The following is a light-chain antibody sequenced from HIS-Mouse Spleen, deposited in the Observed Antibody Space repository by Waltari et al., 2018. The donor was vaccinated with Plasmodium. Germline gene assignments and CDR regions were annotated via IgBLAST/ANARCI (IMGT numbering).Light chain of an antibody. V-gene: IGLV2-11*01. Sequence: QSALTQPRSVSGSPGQSVTISCTGTRSDVGGYNYVPWYQQHQGKAPKLMIYDVSKRPSVFAERCSGSKSGNTASLTISGLQAEDEADYYCCSYAGSYTLVFGGGTKLTVL. J-gene: IGLJ2*01. CDR3: CSYAGSYTLV. CDR2: DVS. CDR1: RSDVGGYNY.